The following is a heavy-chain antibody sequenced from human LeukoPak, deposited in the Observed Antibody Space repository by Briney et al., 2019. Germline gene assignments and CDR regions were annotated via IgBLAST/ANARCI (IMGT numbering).Heavy chain of an antibody. Sequence: GGSLRLSCAASGFTFSSYAMSWVRQAPGKGLEWVSAISGTSGSTYYADSVKGRFTISRDNSKNTLYLQMNSLRAEDTAVYYCAKSGCGSSASCYPDYWGQGTLVTVSS. CDR2: ISGTSGST. J-gene: IGHJ4*02. CDR3: AKSGCGSSASCYPDY. D-gene: IGHD2-2*01. CDR1: GFTFSSYA. V-gene: IGHV3-23*01.